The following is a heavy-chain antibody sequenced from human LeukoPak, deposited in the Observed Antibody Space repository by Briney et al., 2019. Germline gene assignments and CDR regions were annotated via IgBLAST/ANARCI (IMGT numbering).Heavy chain of an antibody. J-gene: IGHJ4*02. V-gene: IGHV3-23*01. Sequence: PGGSLRLSCAASGFTFSTYSMSWVRRAPGKGLEWVSTITSGGSTFYTDSVKGRFTISRDTSKNTVYLKMNRLRAEDTAVYHCAKRRTGSFFFDYWGQGTLVTVAS. CDR2: ITSGGST. CDR1: GFTFSTYS. CDR3: AKRRTGSFFFDY. D-gene: IGHD3/OR15-3a*01.